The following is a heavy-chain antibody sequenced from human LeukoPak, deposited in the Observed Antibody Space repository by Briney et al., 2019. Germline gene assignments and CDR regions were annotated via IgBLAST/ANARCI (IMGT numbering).Heavy chain of an antibody. Sequence: GRSLRLSCAASGFTFSSYGMHWVRQAPGKGLEWVAVISYDGSNKYYADSVKGRFTIPRDNSKNTLYLQMNSLRAEDTAVYYCARGSHPLWLLENWGQGTLVTVSS. J-gene: IGHJ4*02. CDR3: ARGSHPLWLLEN. D-gene: IGHD5-18*01. CDR2: ISYDGSNK. CDR1: GFTFSSYG. V-gene: IGHV3-30*03.